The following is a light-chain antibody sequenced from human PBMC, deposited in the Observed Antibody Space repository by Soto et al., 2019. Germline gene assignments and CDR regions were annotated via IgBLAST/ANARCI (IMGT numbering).Light chain of an antibody. J-gene: IGKJ4*01. V-gene: IGKV1-27*01. CDR1: QGIGNY. CDR3: QKYDHAPLT. CDR2: AAS. Sequence: DIQMTQSPSSLSASVGDRVTITCRASQGIGNYLAWYQQRPGKVPKLLIYAASTLQSGVPSRFSGSGSGPDFTLTISRLQPEDVATYYCQKYDHAPLTFGGGTKVEIK.